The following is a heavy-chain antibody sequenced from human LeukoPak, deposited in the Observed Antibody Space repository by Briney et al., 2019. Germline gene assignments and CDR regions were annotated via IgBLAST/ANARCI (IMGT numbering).Heavy chain of an antibody. CDR3: AREGTMGYYYGVDV. Sequence: SETLSLTCTVSGGSISSYYWSWIRRPPGKGWEWIGYIHKSGGTNYNPSLTSRVTISVDTSKNQFFLKLSSVTAAHTGVYYCAREGTMGYYYGVDVWGQGTTVTVSS. J-gene: IGHJ6*02. CDR1: GGSISSYY. V-gene: IGHV4-59*01. D-gene: IGHD3-10*01. CDR2: IHKSGGT.